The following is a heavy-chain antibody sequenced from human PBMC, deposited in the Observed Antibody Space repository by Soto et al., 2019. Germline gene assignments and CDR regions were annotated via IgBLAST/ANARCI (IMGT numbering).Heavy chain of an antibody. Sequence: GGSLRLSCAASGFTFSSYGMHWVRQAPGKGLEWVAVIWYDGSNKYYADSVKGRFTISRDNSKNTLYLQMNSLSAEDTAVYYCARGFYDFWSGYYHQGGFDYWGQGTLVTVSS. D-gene: IGHD3-3*01. V-gene: IGHV3-33*01. J-gene: IGHJ4*02. CDR2: IWYDGSNK. CDR1: GFTFSSYG. CDR3: ARGFYDFWSGYYHQGGFDY.